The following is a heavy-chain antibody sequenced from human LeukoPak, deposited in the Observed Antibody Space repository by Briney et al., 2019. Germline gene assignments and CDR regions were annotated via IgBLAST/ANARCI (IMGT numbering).Heavy chain of an antibody. CDR1: GFTFSACE. CDR2: ISRSGSTR. D-gene: IGHD3-10*01. V-gene: IGHV3-48*03. Sequence: PGGSLRLSCAISGFTFSACELTWVRQAPGKGLEWVSYISRSGSTRYYADSVKGRFTISRDNAKNSLYLRMNSLRAEDTAVYYCARVATMVRVPLDALDIWGQGTMVSVSS. J-gene: IGHJ3*02. CDR3: ARVATMVRVPLDALDI.